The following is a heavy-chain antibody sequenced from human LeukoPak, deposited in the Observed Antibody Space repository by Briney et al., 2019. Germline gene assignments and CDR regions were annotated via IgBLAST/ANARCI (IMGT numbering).Heavy chain of an antibody. CDR1: GFTFSSCA. J-gene: IGHJ3*02. Sequence: GGSLRLSCAASGFTFSSCAMSWVRQAPGKGLEWVSGISGSGGITDYADSVKGRFTISRDNAKNSLYLQMNSLRAEDTAVYYCARDHPHYDFCSGYSRGDAFDIWGQGTMVTVSS. CDR3: ARDHPHYDFCSGYSRGDAFDI. CDR2: ISGSGGIT. D-gene: IGHD3-3*01. V-gene: IGHV3-23*01.